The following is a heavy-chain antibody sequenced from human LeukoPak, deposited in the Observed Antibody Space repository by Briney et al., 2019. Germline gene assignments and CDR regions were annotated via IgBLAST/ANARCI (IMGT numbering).Heavy chain of an antibody. V-gene: IGHV4-39*01. Sequence: SETLSLTCTVSDGSINSRGYYWAWIRQPPGKGLEWIGSISIYYSGSPYYNPSLKSRVTISVDTSKKQFSLKLSSVTAADTAVYYCARHVGFITMVRGVINNNWFDPWGQGTLVTVSS. CDR1: DGSINSRGYY. CDR3: ARHVGFITMVRGVINNNWFDP. CDR2: ISIYYSGSP. D-gene: IGHD3-10*01. J-gene: IGHJ5*02.